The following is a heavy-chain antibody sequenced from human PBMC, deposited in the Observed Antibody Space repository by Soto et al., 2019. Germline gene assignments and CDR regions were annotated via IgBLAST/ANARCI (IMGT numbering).Heavy chain of an antibody. CDR1: GGPISSGGYY. Sequence: PSETLSLTCTVSGGPISSGGYYWSWIRQHPGKGLEWIGYIYYSGTTYYNPSLKSRVTISVDTSKHQFSLKLSSVSAADTALYYCARCSLVVVPAPGFDPWGQGTLVTVSS. V-gene: IGHV4-31*03. CDR2: IYYSGTT. D-gene: IGHD2-2*01. CDR3: ARCSLVVVPAPGFDP. J-gene: IGHJ5*02.